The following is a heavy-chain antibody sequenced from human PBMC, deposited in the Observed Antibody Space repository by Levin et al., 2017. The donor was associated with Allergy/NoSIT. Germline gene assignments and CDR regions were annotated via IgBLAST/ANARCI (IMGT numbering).Heavy chain of an antibody. CDR1: GFSLSTSGVG. D-gene: IGHD6-13*01. J-gene: IGHJ4*02. CDR3: ARSGYSGSWFGGDFDY. CDR2: IYWDDGE. Sequence: SGPTLVKPTQTLTLTCTFSGFSLSTSGVGVGWIRQPPGKALEWLALIYWDDGERYSPSLQSRLAITKDTSKNQVVLTMTNMDPVDTGTYWCARSGYSGSWFGGDFDYWGQGTLVTVSS. V-gene: IGHV2-5*02.